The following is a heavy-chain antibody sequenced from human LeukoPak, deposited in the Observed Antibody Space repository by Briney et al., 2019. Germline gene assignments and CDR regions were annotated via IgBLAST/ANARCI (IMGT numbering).Heavy chain of an antibody. CDR3: ARATMVRRVNKNYYYYGMDV. Sequence: PSETLSLTCTVSGDSISSYYWRWIRQPPGKGLEGIGYIYYSRSSNYNPSLNSRVTISVDTSKNQFSLQLSSVTAADTAVYYCARATMVRRVNKNYYYYGMDVWGQGTTVTVSS. J-gene: IGHJ6*02. CDR2: IYYSRSS. V-gene: IGHV4-59*01. D-gene: IGHD3-10*01. CDR1: GDSISSYY.